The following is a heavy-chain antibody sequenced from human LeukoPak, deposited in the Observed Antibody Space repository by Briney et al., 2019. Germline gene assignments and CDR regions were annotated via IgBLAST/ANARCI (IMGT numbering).Heavy chain of an antibody. Sequence: PSETLSLTCTVSGGSMSSYYWSWIRQPPGKGLEWIAYISDIGSINYNPPLKSRVTISLDTSKNQLSLKLRSVTAADTAVYYCAGHHPRNTVDFWGQGTLVTVSS. V-gene: IGHV4-59*08. CDR3: AGHHPRNTVDF. J-gene: IGHJ4*02. CDR1: GGSMSSYY. D-gene: IGHD2/OR15-2a*01. CDR2: ISDIGSI.